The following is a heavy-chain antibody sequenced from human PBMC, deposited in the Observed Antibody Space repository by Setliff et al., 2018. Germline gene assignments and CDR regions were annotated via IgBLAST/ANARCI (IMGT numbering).Heavy chain of an antibody. Sequence: VASVKVSCKASGGTFSSYAISWVRQAPGQGLEWMGRIIPIFGTANYAQKFQGRVTITADESTSTAYMELSSLRSEDTAVYYCARINFYVSSGYYYAPELWGQGTTVTVSS. J-gene: IGHJ4*02. CDR2: IIPIFGTA. CDR1: GGTFSSYA. CDR3: ARINFYVSSGYYYAPEL. V-gene: IGHV1-69*13. D-gene: IGHD3-22*01.